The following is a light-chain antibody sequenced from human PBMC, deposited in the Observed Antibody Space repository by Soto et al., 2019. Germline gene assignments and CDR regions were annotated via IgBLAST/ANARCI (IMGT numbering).Light chain of an antibody. J-gene: IGKJ1*01. Sequence: DIQITQSPSSLSASVVDRVTLTFRASQSISSYLNWYQQKPGKAPKLLIYAASSLQSGVPSRFSGSGSGTDFTLTISSLQPEDFATYYCQKSYSTPRTFGQGTKVDIK. CDR3: QKSYSTPRT. V-gene: IGKV1-39*01. CDR2: AAS. CDR1: QSISSY.